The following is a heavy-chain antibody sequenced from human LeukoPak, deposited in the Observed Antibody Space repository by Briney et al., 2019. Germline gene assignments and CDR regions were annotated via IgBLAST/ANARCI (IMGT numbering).Heavy chain of an antibody. CDR2: TYYRSKWYN. J-gene: IGHJ6*02. CDR1: GDSVSSNSAA. Sequence: SQTLSLTCAISGDSVSSNSAAWNWIRQSPSRGLEWLGRTYYRSKWYNDYAVSVKSRITINPDTSKNQFSLQLNSVTPEDTAVYYCARDPSVDTAMFSPVANPPSYGMDVWGQGTTVTVSS. V-gene: IGHV6-1*01. D-gene: IGHD5-18*01. CDR3: ARDPSVDTAMFSPVANPPSYGMDV.